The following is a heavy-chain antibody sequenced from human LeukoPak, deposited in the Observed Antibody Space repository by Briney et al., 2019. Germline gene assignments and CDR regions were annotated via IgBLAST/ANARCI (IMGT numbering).Heavy chain of an antibody. Sequence: GGSLRLSCAASGFTFDDYAMHWVRQAPGKGLEWVSGISWNSGTIDYADSVKGRFTISRDNAKNSLYLQMNSLRAEDTAVYYCAREGQQLVDYWGQGTLVTVSS. CDR3: AREGQQLVDY. CDR2: ISWNSGTI. CDR1: GFTFDDYA. J-gene: IGHJ4*02. D-gene: IGHD6-13*01. V-gene: IGHV3-9*01.